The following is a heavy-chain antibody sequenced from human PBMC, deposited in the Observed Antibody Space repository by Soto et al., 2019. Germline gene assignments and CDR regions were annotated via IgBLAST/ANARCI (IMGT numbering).Heavy chain of an antibody. Sequence: GGSLRLSCAASGFTFDDYTMHWVRQAPGKGLEWVSLISWDGGSTYYADSVKGRFTISRDNSKNSLYRQMNSLRTEDTALYYCVKDITNRGIAVADYWGQGTLVTVSS. CDR3: VKDITNRGIAVADY. CDR1: GFTFDDYT. J-gene: IGHJ4*02. V-gene: IGHV3-43*01. CDR2: ISWDGGST. D-gene: IGHD6-19*01.